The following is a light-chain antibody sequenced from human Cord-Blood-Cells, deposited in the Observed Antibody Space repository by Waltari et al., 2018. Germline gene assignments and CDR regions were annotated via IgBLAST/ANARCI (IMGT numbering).Light chain of an antibody. CDR3: SSYTSSSTLV. CDR2: DVS. Sequence: QSALTQPASVSGSPGQSITISSTGTTSDVGACNSVSWYQQHPGNAPKLIIYDVSKRPSGVSNRFSGSKSGNTASLTISGLRAEDEADYYCSSYTSSSTLVFGGGTKLTVL. CDR1: TSDVGACNS. V-gene: IGLV2-14*01. J-gene: IGLJ3*02.